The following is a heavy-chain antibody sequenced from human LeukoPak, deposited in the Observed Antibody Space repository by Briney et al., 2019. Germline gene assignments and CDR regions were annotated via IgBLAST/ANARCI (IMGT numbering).Heavy chain of an antibody. V-gene: IGHV4-34*01. CDR1: GGSFSGYY. D-gene: IGHD6-13*01. J-gene: IGHJ5*02. CDR3: ARLVVAAAGHWFDP. CDR2: INHSGST. Sequence: PSETLSLTCAVYGGSFSGYYWSWIRQPPGKGLEWIGEINHSGSTNYNPSLKSRVTISVDTSKNQFSLKLSSVTAADTAVYYCARLVVAAAGHWFDPWGQGTLVTVSS.